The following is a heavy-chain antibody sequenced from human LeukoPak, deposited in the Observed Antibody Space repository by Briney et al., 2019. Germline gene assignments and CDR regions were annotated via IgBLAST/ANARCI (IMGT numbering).Heavy chain of an antibody. CDR1: GGTFSSCA. CDR2: INPSGGST. J-gene: IGHJ3*02. Sequence: ASVKVSCKASGGTFSSCAISWVRQAPGQGLEWMGIINPSGGSTSYAQKFQGRVTMTRDTSTSTVYMELSRLRSEDTAVYYCARDKLNQGYCSGGSCLGYAFDIWGQGTMVTVSS. D-gene: IGHD2-15*01. CDR3: ARDKLNQGYCSGGSCLGYAFDI. V-gene: IGHV1-46*01.